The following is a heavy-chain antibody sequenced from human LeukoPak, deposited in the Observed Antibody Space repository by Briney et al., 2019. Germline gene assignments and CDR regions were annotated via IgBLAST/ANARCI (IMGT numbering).Heavy chain of an antibody. Sequence: PGRSLRLSCGASGFTFTSYAMHWVRQAPGKGPEWVTLISYDGTNKYYADSAKGRFAISRDNSKNTLYLQMNSLRAEDTAVYYCATGASTYYYETSGPFWGQGTLVTVSS. CDR1: GFTFTSYA. J-gene: IGHJ4*02. CDR2: ISYDGTNK. D-gene: IGHD3-22*01. CDR3: ATGASTYYYETSGPF. V-gene: IGHV3-30*09.